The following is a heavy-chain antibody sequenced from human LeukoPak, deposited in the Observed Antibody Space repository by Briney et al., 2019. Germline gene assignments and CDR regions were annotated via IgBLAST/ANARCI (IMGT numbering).Heavy chain of an antibody. CDR3: AREMATNNPLDY. CDR1: GFTFSSYG. D-gene: IGHD5-24*01. J-gene: IGHJ4*02. V-gene: IGHV3-33*01. CDR2: IWYDGSNK. Sequence: GGSLRLSCAASGFTFSSYGMHWVRQAPGKGLEWVAVIWYDGSNKYYADSVKGRFTISRDNSKNTLYPQMNSLRAEDTAVYYCAREMATNNPLDYWGQGTLVTVSS.